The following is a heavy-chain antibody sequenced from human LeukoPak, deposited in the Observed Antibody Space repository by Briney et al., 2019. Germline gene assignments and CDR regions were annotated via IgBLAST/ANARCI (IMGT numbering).Heavy chain of an antibody. J-gene: IGHJ1*01. Sequence: PGGSLRLSCGASGFTFSSYAMHWVRQAPGKGLEWVANIKQDGSEKYYVDSVKGRFTISRDNAKNSLYLQMNSLRAEDTAVYYCASQQPYSYGYFLDFQHWGQGTLVTVSS. V-gene: IGHV3-7*01. CDR3: ASQQPYSYGYFLDFQH. D-gene: IGHD5-18*01. CDR2: IKQDGSEK. CDR1: GFTFSSYA.